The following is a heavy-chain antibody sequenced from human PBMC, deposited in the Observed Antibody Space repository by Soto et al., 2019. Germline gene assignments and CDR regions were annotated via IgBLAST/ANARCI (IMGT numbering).Heavy chain of an antibody. CDR3: AKDQWGLSGEWLGGYFAH. D-gene: IGHD2-8*02. Sequence: GGSLRLSCSVSGFNFMSYAMHWVRRAPGRRLEHVSAISRDGRITYYAASVNDRFTITRDNSKNTLYLQMSSLSVDDTAVYYCAKDQWGLSGEWLGGYFAHWGQGTQVTVS. CDR1: GFNFMSYA. J-gene: IGHJ4*02. V-gene: IGHV3-64D*06. CDR2: ISRDGRIT.